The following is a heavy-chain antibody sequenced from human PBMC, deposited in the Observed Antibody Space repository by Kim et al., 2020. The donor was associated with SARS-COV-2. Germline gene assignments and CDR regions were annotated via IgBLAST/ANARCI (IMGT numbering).Heavy chain of an antibody. Sequence: SETLSLTCTVSGGSISSSSYYWGWIRQPPGKGLEWIGSIYYSGSTYYNPSLKSRVTISVDTSKNQFSLKLSSVTAADTAVYYCASRISSGWYVGWFDPWGQGTLVTVSS. CDR1: GGSISSSSYY. CDR3: ASRISSGWYVGWFDP. D-gene: IGHD6-19*01. J-gene: IGHJ5*02. CDR2: IYYSGST. V-gene: IGHV4-39*01.